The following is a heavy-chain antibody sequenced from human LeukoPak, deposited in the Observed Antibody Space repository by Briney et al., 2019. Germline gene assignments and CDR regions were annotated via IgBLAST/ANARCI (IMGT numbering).Heavy chain of an antibody. CDR2: IWFDGSNE. CDR3: ARFWKEYYGMDV. Sequence: PGRSLRLSCAASGFTFSTYGMNWVRQAPGKGLEWVAVIWFDGSNEYYAESVRGRFTISRDNSKNTLYLQMNSLRGEDTAVYYCARFWKEYYGMDVWGQGTTVTVSS. D-gene: IGHD1-1*01. CDR1: GFTFSTYG. J-gene: IGHJ6*02. V-gene: IGHV3-33*01.